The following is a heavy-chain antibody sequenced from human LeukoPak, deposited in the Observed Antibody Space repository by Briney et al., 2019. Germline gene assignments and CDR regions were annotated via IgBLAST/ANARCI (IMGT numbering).Heavy chain of an antibody. D-gene: IGHD3-16*01. J-gene: IGHJ4*02. CDR1: GFTFSSYA. Sequence: GRSLRLSCAASGFTFSSYAMHWVRQAPGKGLEWVAVISYDGSNKYYADSVKGRFTISRDNSKNTLYLQMNSLRAEDTAVYYCARDLCFDKLENYWGQGTLVTVSS. CDR3: ARDLCFDKLENY. V-gene: IGHV3-30*04. CDR2: ISYDGSNK.